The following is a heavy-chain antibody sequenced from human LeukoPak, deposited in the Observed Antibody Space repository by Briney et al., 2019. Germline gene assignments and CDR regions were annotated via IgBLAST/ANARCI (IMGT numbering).Heavy chain of an antibody. Sequence: GGSLRLSCAASGFTFSSYGMHWVRQAPGKGLEWVAFIRYDGSNKYYADSVKGRFTISRDNSKNTLYLQMNSLRAEDTAVYYCAKNGDRGAYCSGGSCYPYYYYNMDVWGKGTTVTVSS. J-gene: IGHJ6*03. CDR2: IRYDGSNK. CDR3: AKNGDRGAYCSGGSCYPYYYYNMDV. D-gene: IGHD2-15*01. V-gene: IGHV3-30*02. CDR1: GFTFSSYG.